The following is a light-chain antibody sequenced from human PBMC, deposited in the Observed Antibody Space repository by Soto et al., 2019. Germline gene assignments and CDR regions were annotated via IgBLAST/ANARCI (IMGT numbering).Light chain of an antibody. J-gene: IGKJ1*01. CDR2: KAS. CDR1: QSISSW. Sequence: DIQMTQSPSTLSASVRDRVTITCRASQSISSWLAWYQQKPGKAPKLLIYKASSLESGVPSRFSGSGSGTEFTPTISSLQPDDFATYYCQQYYSYSWTFGQGTKVDIK. V-gene: IGKV1-5*03. CDR3: QQYYSYSWT.